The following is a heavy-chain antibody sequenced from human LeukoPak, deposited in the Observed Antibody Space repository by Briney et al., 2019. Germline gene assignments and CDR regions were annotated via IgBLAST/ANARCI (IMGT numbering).Heavy chain of an antibody. CDR2: IYTSGST. J-gene: IGHJ6*03. V-gene: IGHV4-4*07. D-gene: IGHD3-10*01. CDR1: GGSISSYY. Sequence: SETLSLTCTVSGGSISSYYWSWIRQPAGKGLEWIGRIYTSGSTNYNPSLKSRVTMSVDTSKNQFSLKLSSVTAADTAVYYCARGGITMARGVIGYYYYMDVWGKGTTVTVSS. CDR3: ARGGITMARGVIGYYYYMDV.